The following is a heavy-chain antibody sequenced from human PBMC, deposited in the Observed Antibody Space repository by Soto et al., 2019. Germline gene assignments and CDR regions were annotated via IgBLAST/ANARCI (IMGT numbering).Heavy chain of an antibody. Sequence: QVQLVESGGGVVQPGRSLRLSCAASGFTFSSYAMHWVRQAPGKGLEWVAVISYDGSNKYYADSVKGRFTISRDNSKNTLYMKMNSLRAEDTAVYYCARGASGGVNTVVNYWGQGTLVTVSS. J-gene: IGHJ4*02. CDR1: GFTFSSYA. V-gene: IGHV3-30-3*01. D-gene: IGHD4-17*01. CDR3: ARGASGGVNTVVNY. CDR2: ISYDGSNK.